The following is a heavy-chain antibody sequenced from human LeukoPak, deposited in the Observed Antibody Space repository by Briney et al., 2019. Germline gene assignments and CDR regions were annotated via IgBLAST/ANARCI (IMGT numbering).Heavy chain of an antibody. CDR3: ARKAVATAGIALDN. J-gene: IGHJ4*02. CDR2: INHGDNNT. V-gene: IGHV3-23*01. Sequence: GASLRLSCAASGFTFRNYAVSWVRQARGKGLEWVSHINHGDNNTLYADSVKGRFTLSRDSSKNTMYLQMNCLRAEDTAIYYCARKAVATAGIALDNWGQGTVVTVSS. D-gene: IGHD6-19*01. CDR1: GFTFRNYA.